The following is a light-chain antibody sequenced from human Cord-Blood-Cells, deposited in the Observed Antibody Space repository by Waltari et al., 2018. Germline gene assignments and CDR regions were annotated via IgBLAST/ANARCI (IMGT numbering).Light chain of an antibody. CDR1: STDVGGYNY. CDR2: DVS. V-gene: IGLV2-14*01. J-gene: IGLJ2*01. Sequence: LTQPASVSGSPGQSITISCTGTSTDVGGYNYVSWYQQHPGKAPKLMIYDVSKRPSGVSNRFSGSKSGNTASLTISGLQAEDEADYYCSSYTSSSTVVFGGGTKLTVL. CDR3: SSYTSSSTVV.